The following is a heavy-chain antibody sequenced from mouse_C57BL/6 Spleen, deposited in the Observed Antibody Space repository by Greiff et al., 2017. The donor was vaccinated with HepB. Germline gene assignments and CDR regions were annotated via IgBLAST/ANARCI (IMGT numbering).Heavy chain of an antibody. D-gene: IGHD4-1*01. Sequence: QVQLQQPGAELVRPGTSVKLSCKASGYTFTSYWMHWVKQRPGQGLEWIGVIDPSDSYTNYNQKFKGQATLTVDTSSSTAYMQLSSLTSEDSAVYYCARKTGDDWGQGTTLTVSS. V-gene: IGHV1-59*01. J-gene: IGHJ2*01. CDR2: IDPSDSYT. CDR1: GYTFTSYW. CDR3: ARKTGDD.